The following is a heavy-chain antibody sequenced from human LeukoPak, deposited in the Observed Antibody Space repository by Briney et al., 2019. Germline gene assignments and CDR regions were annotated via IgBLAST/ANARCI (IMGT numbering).Heavy chain of an antibody. CDR2: INHGGST. Sequence: SETLSLTCAVYGGSFSGYYWSWIRQPPGKGLEWIGEINHGGSTNYNPSLKSRVTISVDTSKNQFSLKLSSVTAADTAVYYCARGPIAGTWFDPWGQGTLVTVSS. V-gene: IGHV4-34*01. J-gene: IGHJ5*02. D-gene: IGHD6-13*01. CDR1: GGSFSGYY. CDR3: ARGPIAGTWFDP.